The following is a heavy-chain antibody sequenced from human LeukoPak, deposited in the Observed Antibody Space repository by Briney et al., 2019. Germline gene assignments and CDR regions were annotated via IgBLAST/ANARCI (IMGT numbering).Heavy chain of an antibody. CDR2: IRYDGSNK. CDR3: AKSGSGSGSKEGFDY. D-gene: IGHD6-19*01. CDR1: GFTFSSYG. Sequence: GGSLRLSCAASGFTFSSYGMHWVRQAPGKGLEWVAFIRYDGSNKYYADSVKGRFTISRDNSKNTLYLQMNSLRAEDTAVYYCAKSGSGSGSKEGFDYWGQGTLVTVSS. V-gene: IGHV3-30*02. J-gene: IGHJ4*02.